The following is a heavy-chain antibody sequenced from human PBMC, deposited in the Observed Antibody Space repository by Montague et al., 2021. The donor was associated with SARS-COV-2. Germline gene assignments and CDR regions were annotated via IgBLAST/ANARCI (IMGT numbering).Heavy chain of an antibody. CDR3: ARGFDY. V-gene: IGHV4-59*01. CDR2: TYYSGST. CDR1: GGSISSYY. Sequence: SETLSLTCTVSGGSISSYYWSRIRQPPGKGLEWIGYTYYSGSTNYNPSPKSRVTISVDTSKNQFSLKLSSVTAADTAVYYCARGFDYWGQGTLVTVSS. J-gene: IGHJ4*02.